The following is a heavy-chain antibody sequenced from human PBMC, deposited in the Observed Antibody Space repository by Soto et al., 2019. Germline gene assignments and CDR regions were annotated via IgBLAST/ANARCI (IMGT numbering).Heavy chain of an antibody. CDR1: LFTFFTYA. CDR3: AKDTPVVMFLFDS. D-gene: IGHD2-15*01. V-gene: IGHV3-23*01. Sequence: GGSLSLSCTASLFTFFTYAMTWVRQAPGKGLEWVSSITDTGVSTYYADSVKGRFTISRDNSKNTLYLQMNSLRTDDSAVYYCAKDTPVVMFLFDSWGRGTLVTVSS. CDR2: ITDTGVST. J-gene: IGHJ4*02.